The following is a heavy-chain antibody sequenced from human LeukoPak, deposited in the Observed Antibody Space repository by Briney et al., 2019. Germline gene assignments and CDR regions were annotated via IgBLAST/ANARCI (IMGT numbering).Heavy chain of an antibody. J-gene: IGHJ4*02. CDR2: ISYDGSNK. D-gene: IGHD6-6*01. CDR1: GFTFSSYG. V-gene: IGHV3-30*03. Sequence: GGSLRLSCAASGFTFSSYGMHWVRQAPGKGLEWVAVISYDGSNKYYADSVKGRFTISRDNSKNTLYLQMNSLRAEDTAMYYCARGGSPYSSSSLVPAAQFDYWGQGTLVTVSS. CDR3: ARGGSPYSSSSLVPAAQFDY.